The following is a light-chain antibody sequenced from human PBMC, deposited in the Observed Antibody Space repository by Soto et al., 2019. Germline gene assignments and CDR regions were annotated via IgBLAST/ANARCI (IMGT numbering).Light chain of an antibody. V-gene: IGLV2-14*03. CDR1: SSDVGSYNY. CDR2: DVS. CDR3: TSYITAGTYV. Sequence: QSALTQPASVSGSPGQSITISCTGTSSDVGSYNYVSWYQQHPGKAPKLMIYDVSNRPSGVSDRFSGSKSGNTASLTISGLQAEDEAEYYCTSYITAGTYVFGTGTKVTVL. J-gene: IGLJ1*01.